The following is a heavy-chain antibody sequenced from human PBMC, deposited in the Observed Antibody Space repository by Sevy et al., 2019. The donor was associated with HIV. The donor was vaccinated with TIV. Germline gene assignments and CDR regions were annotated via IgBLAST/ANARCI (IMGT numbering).Heavy chain of an antibody. CDR2: LSFDCGKI. Sequence: GGSLRLSCAASGFAFHEYSMSWIRQAPGKGLEWVATLSFDCGKINYADSVKGRFTISRYNSKNSFYLQMDNLRVEDTALYYCAREGCSRPHDYWGQGTRVTVSS. J-gene: IGHJ4*02. CDR1: GFAFHEYS. CDR3: AREGCSRPHDY. V-gene: IGHV3-23*01. D-gene: IGHD2-8*01.